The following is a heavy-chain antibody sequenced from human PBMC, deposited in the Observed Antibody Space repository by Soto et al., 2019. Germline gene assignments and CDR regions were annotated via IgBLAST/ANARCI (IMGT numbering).Heavy chain of an antibody. D-gene: IGHD3-3*01. CDR3: ARDTDRRYYDFWSGLSGAFDI. CDR1: GFTFSSYS. J-gene: IGHJ3*02. V-gene: IGHV3-21*01. CDR2: ISSSSSYI. Sequence: VQLVESGGGLVKPGGSLRLSCAASGFTFSSYSMNWVRQAPGKGLEWVSSISSSSSYIYYADSVKGRFTISRDNAKNSLYLQMNSLRAEDTAVYYCARDTDRRYYDFWSGLSGAFDIWGQGTMVTVSS.